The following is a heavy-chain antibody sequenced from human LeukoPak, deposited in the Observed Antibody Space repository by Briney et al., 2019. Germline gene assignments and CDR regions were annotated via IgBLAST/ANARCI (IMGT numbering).Heavy chain of an antibody. Sequence: GSLRLSCAASGFTFSSYAMSWVRQAPGKGLEWVSAISGSGGSTYYADSVKGRFTISRDNSKNTLYLQMNSLRAEDTAVYYCAEDNFDCGGDCSFDYWGQGTLVTVSS. J-gene: IGHJ4*02. CDR2: ISGSGGST. V-gene: IGHV3-23*01. CDR3: AEDNFDCGGDCSFDY. CDR1: GFTFSSYA. D-gene: IGHD2-21*02.